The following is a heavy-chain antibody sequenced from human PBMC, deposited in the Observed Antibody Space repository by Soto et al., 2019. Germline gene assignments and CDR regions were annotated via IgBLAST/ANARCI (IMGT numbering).Heavy chain of an antibody. CDR2: VYHTGNA. J-gene: IGHJ6*02. CDR3: ASRPFYYYGLDV. V-gene: IGHV4-30-2*01. CDR1: GASITTAGYS. Sequence: TLSLTCTVSGASITTAGYSGSWIRQPPGKALEWIGYVYHTGNAYPKPSLKSRVTISLDRSKNQSSLKMTSVTAADTALYYCASRPFYYYGLDVWGQGTKVTVYS.